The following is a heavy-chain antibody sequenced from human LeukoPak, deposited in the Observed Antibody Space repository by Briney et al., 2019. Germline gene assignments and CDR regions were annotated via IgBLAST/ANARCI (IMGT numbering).Heavy chain of an antibody. Sequence: GASVKVSCKASGGTFSSYAISWVRQAPGQGLEWMGRIIPILDIANYAQKFQGRVTITADKSTSTAYMELSSLRSEDTAVYYCARVPLWSGYYTRSYYGMDVWGQGTTVTVSS. D-gene: IGHD3-3*01. CDR1: GGTFSSYA. J-gene: IGHJ6*02. CDR2: IIPILDIA. CDR3: ARVPLWSGYYTRSYYGMDV. V-gene: IGHV1-69*04.